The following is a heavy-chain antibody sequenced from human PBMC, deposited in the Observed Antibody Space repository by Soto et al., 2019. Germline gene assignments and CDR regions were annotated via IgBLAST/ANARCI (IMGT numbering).Heavy chain of an antibody. Sequence: GASVKVSCKASGYTFTSYGISWVRQAPGQGLEWMGWISAYNGNTNYAQKLQGRVTMTTDTSTSTAYMELRSLRSDDTAVYYCARAGRLWFGELLLYFDYWGQGTLVTVSS. J-gene: IGHJ4*02. CDR1: GYTFTSYG. D-gene: IGHD3-10*01. CDR2: ISAYNGNT. CDR3: ARAGRLWFGELLLYFDY. V-gene: IGHV1-18*01.